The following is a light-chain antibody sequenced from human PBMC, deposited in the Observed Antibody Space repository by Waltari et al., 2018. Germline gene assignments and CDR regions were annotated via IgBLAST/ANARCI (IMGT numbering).Light chain of an antibody. CDR1: SPHVGSSNL. V-gene: IGLV2-23*01. CDR3: CSYAGSGTT. CDR2: EGS. Sequence: QSALTQPASVSGSPGQSISISCTGTSPHVGSSNLVSWYQQRPGKAPKLLIYEGSKRPSGASNRFSGSKSGNSASLTISGLQADDEADYYCCSYAGSGTTFGGGTKLTVL. J-gene: IGLJ2*01.